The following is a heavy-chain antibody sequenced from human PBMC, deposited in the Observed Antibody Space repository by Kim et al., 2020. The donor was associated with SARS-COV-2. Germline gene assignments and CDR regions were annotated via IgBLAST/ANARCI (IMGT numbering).Heavy chain of an antibody. D-gene: IGHD3-22*01. CDR2: INAGNGNT. J-gene: IGHJ4*02. CDR3: AREDRAFLSTDSSGLGFDY. CDR1: GYTFTSYA. Sequence: ASVKVSCKASGYTFTSYAMHWVRQAPGQRLEWMGWINAGNGNTKYSQKFQGRVTITRDTSASTAYMELSSLRSEDTAVYYCAREDRAFLSTDSSGLGFDYWGQGTLVTVSS. V-gene: IGHV1-3*01.